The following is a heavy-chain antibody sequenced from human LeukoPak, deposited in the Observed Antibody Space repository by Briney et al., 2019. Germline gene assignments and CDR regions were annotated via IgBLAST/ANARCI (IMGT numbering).Heavy chain of an antibody. J-gene: IGHJ4*02. CDR1: GYTFTGYY. Sequence: ASVKVSCKASGYTFTGYYMHWVRQAPGQGLEWMGWINPNSGGTNYAQKFQGRVTMTRDTSISTAYMELSRLRSDDTAVYYCARMYIGSPFRYFDYWGQGTLVTVSS. D-gene: IGHD1-26*01. CDR2: INPNSGGT. V-gene: IGHV1-2*02. CDR3: ARMYIGSPFRYFDY.